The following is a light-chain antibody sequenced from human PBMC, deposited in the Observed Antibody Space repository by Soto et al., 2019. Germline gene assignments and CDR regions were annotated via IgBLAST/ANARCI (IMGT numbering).Light chain of an antibody. CDR3: SSYTASIAVV. Sequence: QSALTQPASVSGSPGQSITISCAGTSSDIGAYNYVSWYQQHPGKAPKLLIYDVTNRPSGVSDRFSGSKSGRTASLTISGLQADEEAEYYCSSYTASIAVVFGGGTKLTVL. V-gene: IGLV2-14*03. CDR2: DVT. J-gene: IGLJ2*01. CDR1: SSDIGAYNY.